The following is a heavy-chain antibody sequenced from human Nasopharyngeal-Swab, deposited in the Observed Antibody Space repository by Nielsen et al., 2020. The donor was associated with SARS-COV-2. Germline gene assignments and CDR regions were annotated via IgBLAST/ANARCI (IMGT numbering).Heavy chain of an antibody. J-gene: IGHJ4*02. Sequence: ASVKVSCKASGYTFTSYYMHWVRQAPGQGLEWMGIIDPSGATTTYAQKFQGRVTMTRDASTSTVYMELSSLRSEDTAVYYCARLPVATNGFDYWGQGTLVTVSS. CDR3: ARLPVATNGFDY. CDR2: IDPSGATT. V-gene: IGHV1-46*01. CDR1: GYTFTSYY. D-gene: IGHD5-12*01.